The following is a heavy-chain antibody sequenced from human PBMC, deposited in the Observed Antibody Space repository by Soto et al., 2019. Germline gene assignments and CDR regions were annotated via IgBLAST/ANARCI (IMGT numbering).Heavy chain of an antibody. V-gene: IGHV1-3*01. Sequence: QVQLVQSGAEVKKPGASVKVSCKASGYTFTSFAMHWVRQAPGQRLEWMGWINAGNGNTKYSQNFQGRVAITRDTSATTSYMELSSLRSEDTALYYCASAVDAYNYFDYWGQGTLVTVSS. J-gene: IGHJ4*02. D-gene: IGHD1-1*01. CDR2: INAGNGNT. CDR1: GYTFTSFA. CDR3: ASAVDAYNYFDY.